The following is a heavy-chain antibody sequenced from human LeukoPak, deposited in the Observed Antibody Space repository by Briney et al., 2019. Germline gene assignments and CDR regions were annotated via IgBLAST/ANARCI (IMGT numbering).Heavy chain of an antibody. V-gene: IGHV1-18*01. Sequence: ASVKVSCKSSGYTFTTYGITRVRQAPGQGLERMGWISTYNGNTNYAQKLQGRVTMTTDTSTSTAYMELRSLRSDDTAMYYCARDRMDTGTYFDYWGQGTLVTVSS. D-gene: IGHD5-18*01. CDR2: ISTYNGNT. CDR3: ARDRMDTGTYFDY. CDR1: GYTFTTYG. J-gene: IGHJ4*02.